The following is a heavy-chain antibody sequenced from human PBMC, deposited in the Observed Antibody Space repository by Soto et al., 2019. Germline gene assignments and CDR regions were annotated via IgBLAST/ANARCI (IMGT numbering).Heavy chain of an antibody. D-gene: IGHD2-2*01. Sequence: QVQLVQSGAEVKKPGSSVKVSCKASGGTFSSYTMSWVRQAPGQGLEWMGRIIACLGITNYAQKFQGRVTITEDKPTSTAEMEGRSLRSQDTAVYHCARAVPQHTVCSIDCYYVREGCGRGCTVSVSS. V-gene: IGHV1-69*02. CDR2: IIACLGIT. CDR1: GGTFSSYT. J-gene: IGHJ6*01. CDR3: ARAVPQHTVCSIDCYYVREG.